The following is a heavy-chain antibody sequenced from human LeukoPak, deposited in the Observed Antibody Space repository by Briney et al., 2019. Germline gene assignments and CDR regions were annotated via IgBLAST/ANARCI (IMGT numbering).Heavy chain of an antibody. CDR2: IYHSGST. CDR3: ARHEPRSSSWFWVY. J-gene: IGHJ4*02. V-gene: IGHV4-38-2*02. D-gene: IGHD6-13*01. Sequence: SETLSLTCTVSGGSISSGYYWGWIRQPPGKGLEWIGSIYHSGSTYYNPSLKSRVTISVDTSKNQFSLKLSSVTAADTAVYYCARHEPRSSSWFWVYWGQGTLVTVSS. CDR1: GGSISSGYY.